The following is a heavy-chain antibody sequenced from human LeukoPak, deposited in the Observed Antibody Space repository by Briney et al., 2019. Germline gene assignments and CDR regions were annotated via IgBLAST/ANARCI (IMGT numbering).Heavy chain of an antibody. Sequence: ASVKVSCKASEYTFTGYYIHWVRQAPGQGLEWMGWIDPNTGDSNYVQMFQGRVTMTRDTSISTAYMELSRLRSDDTAFYYCARIRYCGGISCYYIDYWGQGTLVTVSS. CDR3: ARIRYCGGISCYYIDY. CDR1: EYTFTGYY. CDR2: IDPNTGDS. V-gene: IGHV1-2*02. J-gene: IGHJ4*02. D-gene: IGHD2-2*01.